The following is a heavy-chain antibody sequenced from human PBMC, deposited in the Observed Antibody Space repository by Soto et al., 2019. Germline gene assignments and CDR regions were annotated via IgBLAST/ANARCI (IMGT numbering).Heavy chain of an antibody. CDR3: AKVYGSGSFVLGPWWETDVNYFDY. CDR1: GFTFSSYG. V-gene: IGHV3-30*18. J-gene: IGHJ4*02. CDR2: ISYDGNDK. Sequence: GGSLRLSCAASGFTFSSYGMHWVRQAPGKGLEWVALISYDGNDKFYADSVKGRFTISRDNSKNTLYLQMNTLRPEDAAVYYCAKVYGSGSFVLGPWWETDVNYFDYWGQGTLVTVS. D-gene: IGHD3-10*01.